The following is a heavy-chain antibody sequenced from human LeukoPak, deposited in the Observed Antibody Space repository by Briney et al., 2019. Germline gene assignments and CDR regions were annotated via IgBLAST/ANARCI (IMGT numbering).Heavy chain of an antibody. D-gene: IGHD2-8*02. V-gene: IGHV3-23*01. CDR2: ISGSGGST. Sequence: GGSLRLSCAASGFTFSSYAMSWVRQAPEKGLEWVSAISGSGGSTYYADSVKGRFTISRDNSKNTLYLQMNSLRAEDTAVYYCAKGLVPTALATGFDPWGQGTLVTVSS. J-gene: IGHJ5*02. CDR3: AKGLVPTALATGFDP. CDR1: GFTFSSYA.